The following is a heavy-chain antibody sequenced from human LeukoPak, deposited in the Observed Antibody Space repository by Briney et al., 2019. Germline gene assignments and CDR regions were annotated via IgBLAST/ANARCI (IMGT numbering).Heavy chain of an antibody. CDR3: ARGGESSSSGFDY. CDR2: INPNSGGT. J-gene: IGHJ4*02. Sequence: GPVKVSCKASGYTFTGYYMHWVRQAPGQGLEWMGWINPNSGGTNYAQKFQGWVTMTRDTSISTAYMELSRLRSDDTAVYYCARGGESSSSGFDYWGQGTLVTVSS. CDR1: GYTFTGYY. D-gene: IGHD6-6*01. V-gene: IGHV1-2*04.